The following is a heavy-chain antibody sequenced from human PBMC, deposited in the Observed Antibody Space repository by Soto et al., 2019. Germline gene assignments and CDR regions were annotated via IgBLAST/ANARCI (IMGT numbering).Heavy chain of an antibody. CDR1: GGTFSSYA. Sequence: QVQLVQSGAEVKKPGSSVKVSCKASGGTFSSYAISWVRQAPGQGLEWMGGIIPIFGTANYAQKFQGRVTITADESTSTAYMELSSLRSEDTAVYYCARDPSPLVGVTAYNWFDPWGQGTLVTVSS. CDR2: IIPIFGTA. CDR3: ARDPSPLVGVTAYNWFDP. V-gene: IGHV1-69*12. D-gene: IGHD2-21*02. J-gene: IGHJ5*02.